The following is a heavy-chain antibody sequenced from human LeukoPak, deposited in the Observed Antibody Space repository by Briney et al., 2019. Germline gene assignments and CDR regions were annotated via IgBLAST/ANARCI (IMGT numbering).Heavy chain of an antibody. CDR2: IKQDGSEK. D-gene: IGHD5-12*01. V-gene: IGHV3-7*01. Sequence: GGSLRLSCAASGFTFSSHWMGWVRQAPGKGLEWVANIKQDGSEKYYVDSVKGRFTISRDNAKNSLYLQMNSLRAEDTAVYYCARDHIVPTILFDYWGQGTLVTVSS. CDR3: ARDHIVPTILFDY. CDR1: GFTFSSHW. J-gene: IGHJ4*02.